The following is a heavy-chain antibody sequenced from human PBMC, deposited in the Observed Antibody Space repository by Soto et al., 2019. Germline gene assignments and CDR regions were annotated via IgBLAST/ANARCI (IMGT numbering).Heavy chain of an antibody. D-gene: IGHD2-15*01. CDR3: ARGGASSKWFAP. J-gene: IGHJ5*02. CDR1: GGSITSGGSF. V-gene: IGHV4-31*03. CDR2: IGYSGAT. Sequence: SETLSLTCTVSGGSITSGGSFWSWIRQHPGKGPEWIAFIGYSGATSYNPSLASRVTISADTYKSQFSLNLRSVTAADTAVYYCARGGASSKWFAPWGQGTMVTVSS.